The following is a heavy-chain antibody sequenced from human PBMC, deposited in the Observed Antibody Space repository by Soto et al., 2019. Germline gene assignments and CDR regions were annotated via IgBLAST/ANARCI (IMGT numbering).Heavy chain of an antibody. D-gene: IGHD2-2*02. Sequence: SVKVPCKASGGTFSSYAISWVRQAPGQGLEWMGGIIPIFGTANYAQKFQGRVTITADKSTSTAYMELSSLRSEDTAVYYCAADAALGYWGSTSCYTRHSNYYYYGMDVWGQGTTVAVSS. CDR3: AADAALGYWGSTSCYTRHSNYYYYGMDV. CDR2: IIPIFGTA. CDR1: GGTFSSYA. V-gene: IGHV1-69*06. J-gene: IGHJ6*02.